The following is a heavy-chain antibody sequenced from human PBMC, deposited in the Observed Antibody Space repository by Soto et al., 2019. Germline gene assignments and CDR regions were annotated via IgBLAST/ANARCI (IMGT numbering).Heavy chain of an antibody. CDR3: ARPLEAYYYDSSGYGYNWFDP. CDR2: IYYSGST. CDR1: GGSISSSSYY. D-gene: IGHD3-22*01. V-gene: IGHV4-39*01. Sequence: XGTLALTCTVSGGSISSSSYYGGWIRQPPGKGLEWIGSIYYSGSTYYNPSLKSRVTISVDTSKNQFSLKLSSVTAADTAVYYCARPLEAYYYDSSGYGYNWFDPWGQGTLVTVSS. J-gene: IGHJ5*02.